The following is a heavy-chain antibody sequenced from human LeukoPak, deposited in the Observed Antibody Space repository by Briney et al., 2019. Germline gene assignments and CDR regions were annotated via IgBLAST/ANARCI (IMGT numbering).Heavy chain of an antibody. CDR2: IYSGGST. CDR1: GFTVSSNY. Sequence: GGSLRLSCAASGFTVSSNYMSWVRQAPGKGLEWVSVIYSGGSTYYADSVKGRFTISRDNAKNSLYLQMNSLRAEDTAVYYCARPRGVTAADYYYGMDVWGQGTTVTASS. V-gene: IGHV3-66*01. CDR3: ARPRGVTAADYYYGMDV. D-gene: IGHD2-21*02. J-gene: IGHJ6*02.